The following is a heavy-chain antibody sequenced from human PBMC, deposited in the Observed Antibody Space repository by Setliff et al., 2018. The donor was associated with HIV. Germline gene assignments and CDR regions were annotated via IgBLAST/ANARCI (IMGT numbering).Heavy chain of an antibody. D-gene: IGHD3-22*01. V-gene: IGHV3-23*01. Sequence: GGSLRLSCAASGFTFSSYAMSWVRQAPGKGLEWVSAISPSGGSTYYADSVRGRFTISRDNSKNTLYLQMNSLRAEDTAIYYCAKALTMRTIGGYNYMDAWGKGTSVTVSS. CDR3: AKALTMRTIGGYNYMDA. CDR2: ISPSGGST. J-gene: IGHJ6*03. CDR1: GFTFSSYA.